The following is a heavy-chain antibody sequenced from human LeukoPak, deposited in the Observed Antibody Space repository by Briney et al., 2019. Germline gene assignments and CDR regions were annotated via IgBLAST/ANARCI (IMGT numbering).Heavy chain of an antibody. CDR2: IITYNGNT. Sequence: ASVKVSCKTSGYTFTSYGLSWVRQAPGQGLEWMGCIITYNGNTYYSQKLQGRVTMTTDTSTSTAYMELRSLRSDDTAVYYCAKTTVTSEEYFYYYMDVWGKGTTVTISS. J-gene: IGHJ6*03. CDR3: AKTTVTSEEYFYYYMDV. CDR1: GYTFTSYG. D-gene: IGHD4-17*01. V-gene: IGHV1-18*01.